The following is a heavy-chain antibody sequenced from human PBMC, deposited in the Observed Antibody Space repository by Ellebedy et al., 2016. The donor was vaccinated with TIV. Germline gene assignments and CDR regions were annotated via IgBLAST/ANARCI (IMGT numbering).Heavy chain of an antibody. V-gene: IGHV4-34*01. Sequence: MPSETLSLTCAVYGASFSGYYWSWIRQPPGKGLEWIGEINHSGSTNYNPSLKSRVTMSLDTSKNQFSLNLSFVTAADTAGYYCASTEHVGFWGYWGQGTLVTVSS. CDR3: ASTEHVGFWGY. CDR1: GASFSGYY. CDR2: INHSGST. D-gene: IGHD3-16*01. J-gene: IGHJ4*02.